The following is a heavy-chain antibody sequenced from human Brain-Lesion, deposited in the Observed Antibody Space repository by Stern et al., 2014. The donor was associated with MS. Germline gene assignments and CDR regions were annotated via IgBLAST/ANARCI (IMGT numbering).Heavy chain of an antibody. Sequence: QVQLQESGPGLVKPSQTLSLSCTVSGGSISSGGYYWSWIRQPAGKGLEWIGRIFNSGSTSYNPSLKSRVTILIDPSKDQVSLRLNSMTAADTAVYYCARGRVVPGFQYYATDVWGQGTTVIVSS. CDR1: GGSISSGGYY. CDR2: IFNSGST. J-gene: IGHJ6*02. D-gene: IGHD2-2*01. V-gene: IGHV4-61*02. CDR3: ARGRVVPGFQYYATDV.